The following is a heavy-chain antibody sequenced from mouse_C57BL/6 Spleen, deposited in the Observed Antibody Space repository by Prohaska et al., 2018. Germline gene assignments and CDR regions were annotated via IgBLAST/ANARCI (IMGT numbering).Heavy chain of an antibody. D-gene: IGHD1-3*01. Sequence: GYSLTDYEMNWVQRRHGKSLEWIGDITANTGGTSYNQKFKRTATLSVDNSSSTAHMELRSLTSEDSAVYYCARSLKAMDYWGQGTSVTGSS. CDR2: ITANTGGT. V-gene: IGHV1-26*01. CDR3: ARSLKAMDY. J-gene: IGHJ4*01. CDR1: GYSLTDYE.